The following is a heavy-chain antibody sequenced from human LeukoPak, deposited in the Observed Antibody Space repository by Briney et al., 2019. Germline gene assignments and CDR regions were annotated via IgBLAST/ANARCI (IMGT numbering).Heavy chain of an antibody. Sequence: GASVKVSCKASGYTFTGYYMHWVRQAPGQGLEWMGWINPNSGGTNYAQKFQGRVTMTRDTSIRTAYMELSRLRSDDTAVYYCASVYYDSSGYYLAAFDYWGQGTLVTVSS. J-gene: IGHJ4*02. CDR1: GYTFTGYY. CDR2: INPNSGGT. D-gene: IGHD3-22*01. V-gene: IGHV1-2*02. CDR3: ASVYYDSSGYYLAAFDY.